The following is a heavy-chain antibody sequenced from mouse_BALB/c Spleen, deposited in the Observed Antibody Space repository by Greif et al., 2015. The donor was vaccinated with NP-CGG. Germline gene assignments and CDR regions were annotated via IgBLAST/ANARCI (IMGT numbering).Heavy chain of an antibody. CDR2: IDPSDSYT. CDR3: TRDGSNWYFDV. J-gene: IGHJ1*01. CDR1: GYTFTSYW. V-gene: IGHV1S127*01. Sequence: QVQLQQSGAELVKPGASVKMSCKASGYTFTSYWMHWVKQRPGQGLEWIGTIDPSDSYTSYNQKFKGKATLTVDTSSSTAYMQLSSLTSEDSAVYYCTRDGSNWYFDVWGAGTTVTVSS. D-gene: IGHD1-1*01.